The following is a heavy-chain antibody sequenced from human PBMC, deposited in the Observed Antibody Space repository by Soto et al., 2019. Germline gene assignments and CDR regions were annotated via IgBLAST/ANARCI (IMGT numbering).Heavy chain of an antibody. CDR2: FDPEDGET. J-gene: IGHJ5*02. CDR3: ATAGYSSGWSPGNNWFDP. Sequence: QVQLVQSGAEVKKPGASVKVSCKVSGYTLTELSMHWVRQAPGKGLEWMGGFDPEDGETIYAQKLQGRVTMTEDTSTDTAYMELSSLRSEDTAVYYCATAGYSSGWSPGNNWFDPWGQGTLVTVSS. D-gene: IGHD6-19*01. V-gene: IGHV1-24*01. CDR1: GYTLTELS.